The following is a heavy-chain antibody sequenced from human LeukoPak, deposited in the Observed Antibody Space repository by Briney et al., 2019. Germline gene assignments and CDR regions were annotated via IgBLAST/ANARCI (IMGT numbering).Heavy chain of an antibody. D-gene: IGHD5-24*01. CDR3: AEDSYGGGYNYWYYYYMDV. CDR2: ISGSGGST. Sequence: GGSLRLSCAASGFTFSSYAMSWVRQAPGKGLEWVSAISGSGGSTYYADSVKGRFTISRDNSKNTLYLQMNSLRADETAVYYCAEDSYGGGYNYWYYYYMDVWGKGTTVSVSS. CDR1: GFTFSSYA. J-gene: IGHJ6*03. V-gene: IGHV3-23*01.